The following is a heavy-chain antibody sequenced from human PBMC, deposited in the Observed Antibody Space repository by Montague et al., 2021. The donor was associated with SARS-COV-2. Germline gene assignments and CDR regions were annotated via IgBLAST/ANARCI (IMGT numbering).Heavy chain of an antibody. Sequence: SETRSLTCTVSGGSITNYYWTWIRQSPGRGLEWIGYIYYSATTNYNPSLKSRVTMSIDTSKNQFSLSLSSVTAADSAVYYCARLRRGTYYVSFDPWGQGALVSVSS. J-gene: IGHJ5*02. CDR1: GGSITNYY. CDR3: ARLRRGTYYVSFDP. V-gene: IGHV4-59*12. D-gene: IGHD1-26*01. CDR2: IYYSATT.